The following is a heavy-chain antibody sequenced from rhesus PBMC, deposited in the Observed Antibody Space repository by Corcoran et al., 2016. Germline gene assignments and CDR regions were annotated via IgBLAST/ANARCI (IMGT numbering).Heavy chain of an antibody. CDR3: AKNQLGIGLDS. D-gene: IGHD7-45*01. J-gene: IGHJ6*01. CDR1: GYSFTSFW. Sequence: EVQLLQSGAEVKRPGESLTIPCKTSGYSFTSFWISWGRRMPGRGLDWMGAIHPSDSATRYSPSFQGQVTISTDKSISTTYLQWSSLKASDSATYYCAKNQLGIGLDSWGQGVVVTVSS. CDR2: IHPSDSAT. V-gene: IGHV5-2*01.